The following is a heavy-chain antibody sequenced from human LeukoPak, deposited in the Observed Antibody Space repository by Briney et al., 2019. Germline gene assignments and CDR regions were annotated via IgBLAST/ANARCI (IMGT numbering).Heavy chain of an antibody. J-gene: IGHJ4*02. CDR1: GFTFSSYG. Sequence: GRSLRLSCAASGFTFSSYGMHWVRQAPGKGLEWVSLISGDAGSTYYADSVKGRFTISRDDSKNSLYLQMNSLRTEDTAFYYCAKDIYRGLDMATRPDYWGQGTLVTVSS. CDR2: ISGDAGST. D-gene: IGHD5-24*01. CDR3: AKDIYRGLDMATRPDY. V-gene: IGHV3-43*02.